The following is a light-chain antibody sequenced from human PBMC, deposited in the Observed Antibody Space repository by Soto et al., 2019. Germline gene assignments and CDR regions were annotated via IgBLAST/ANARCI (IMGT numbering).Light chain of an antibody. CDR3: QQYGRSVG. CDR1: QSLSTRS. J-gene: IGKJ1*01. Sequence: EIVLTESPGTLSLSRGEILTLSCRTSQSLSTRSLAWYQQKPGQAPSLLIYEASTRAPGTPDRFSGSGSGTDFTLTVSRLEPEDFAIYYCQQYGRSVGFGQGTKVDIK. V-gene: IGKV3-20*01. CDR2: EAS.